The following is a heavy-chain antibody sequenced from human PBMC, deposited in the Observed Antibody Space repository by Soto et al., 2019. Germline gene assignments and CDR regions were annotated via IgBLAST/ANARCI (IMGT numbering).Heavy chain of an antibody. V-gene: IGHV3-48*02. D-gene: IGHD3-10*01. Sequence: EVQLVESGGGLVQPGGSLRLSCAASGFTFSSYSMNWVRQAPGKGLEWVSYISNSGNSIYYADSVKRRFTISRDNAKNSLFLQMNSLRDEDTAVYYCASFSSGWGQGTLVTVSS. CDR3: ASFSSG. CDR1: GFTFSSYS. J-gene: IGHJ4*02. CDR2: ISNSGNSI.